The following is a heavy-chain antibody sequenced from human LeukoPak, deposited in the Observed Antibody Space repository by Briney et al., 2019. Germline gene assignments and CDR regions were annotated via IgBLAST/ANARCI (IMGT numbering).Heavy chain of an antibody. CDR3: ARRVAVARRDAFDI. J-gene: IGHJ3*02. Sequence: SETLSLTCTVSGGSISSYYWSWIRQPPGKGLEWIGYIYYSGSTNYNPSLKSRVTISVDTSKNQFSLKLSSVTAADTAVYYCARRVAVARRDAFDIWGQGTMVTVSS. D-gene: IGHD6-19*01. V-gene: IGHV4-59*01. CDR2: IYYSGST. CDR1: GGSISSYY.